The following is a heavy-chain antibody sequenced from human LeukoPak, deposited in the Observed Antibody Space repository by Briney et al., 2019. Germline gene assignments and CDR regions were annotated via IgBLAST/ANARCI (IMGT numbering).Heavy chain of an antibody. CDR3: ARGGYTTYIDY. V-gene: IGHV3-23*01. CDR2: IRATGDTT. D-gene: IGHD6-13*01. CDR1: GFTFSSYS. Sequence: GGSLRLSCAASGFTFSSYSMTWVRQAPGEGLQWVSSIRATGDTTFYADSVKGRFTISRDNSKNTLYLQMNSLRAEDTAVYYCARGGYTTYIDYWGQGFLVTVSS. J-gene: IGHJ4*02.